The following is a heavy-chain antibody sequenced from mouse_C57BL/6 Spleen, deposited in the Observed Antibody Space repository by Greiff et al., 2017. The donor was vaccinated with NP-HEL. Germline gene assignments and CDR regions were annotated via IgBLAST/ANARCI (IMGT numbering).Heavy chain of an antibody. V-gene: IGHV1-50*01. CDR3: ASRPTYAMDY. CDR1: GYTFTSYW. J-gene: IGHJ4*01. Sequence: QVQLQQPGAELVKPGASVKLSCKASGYTFTSYWMQWVKQRHGQGLEWIGEIDPSDSYTNYNQKFKGKATLTVDTSSSTAYMQLSSLTSEDSAVYYCASRPTYAMDYWGQGTSVTVSS. CDR2: IDPSDSYT.